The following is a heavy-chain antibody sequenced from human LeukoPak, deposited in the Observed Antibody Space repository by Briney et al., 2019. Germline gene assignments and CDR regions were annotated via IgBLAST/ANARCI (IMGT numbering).Heavy chain of an antibody. CDR2: MNVNSGNT. D-gene: IGHD4-17*01. CDR3: ARDFGDNFSWFDP. Sequence: ASVKVSCKASGYTFTSYDINWVRQATGQGLEWMGWMNVNSGNTGYVQKFQGRVTMTRNTSISTAYMELSSLRSEDTAVYYCARDFGDNFSWFDPWGQGTLVTVSS. J-gene: IGHJ5*02. CDR1: GYTFTSYD. V-gene: IGHV1-8*01.